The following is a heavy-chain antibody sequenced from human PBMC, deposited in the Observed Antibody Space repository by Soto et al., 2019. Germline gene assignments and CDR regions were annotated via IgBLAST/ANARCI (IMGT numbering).Heavy chain of an antibody. CDR3: AIDLVRDFWSCTYFGMDV. CDR1: GVTFSSYA. D-gene: IGHD3-3*01. Sequence: WGTLRLTCAASGVTFSSYARTWIRQPPGKGLEWVARIGWSGTTYYTHSVKGRFTTSRDTSKNTLSLQLSSLTAADAAVYYCAIDLVRDFWSCTYFGMDVWGQGTAVTVSS. V-gene: IGHV3-23*01. J-gene: IGHJ6*02. CDR2: IGWSGTT.